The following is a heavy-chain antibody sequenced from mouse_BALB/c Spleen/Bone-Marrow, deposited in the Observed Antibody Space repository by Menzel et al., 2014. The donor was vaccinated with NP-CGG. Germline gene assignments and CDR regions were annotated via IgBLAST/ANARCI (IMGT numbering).Heavy chain of an antibody. V-gene: IGHV1-7*01. Sequence: QVQLQQPGAELAKPGASVKMSCKASGYTFTSYWMHWVKQRPGQGLEWIGYINPSTGYTEYNQKFKDKATLTADKSSSTAYMQLSSLTSEDSAVYYCAGAGGLRSSWFAYWGQGTLVTVSA. D-gene: IGHD1-1*01. CDR2: INPSTGYT. J-gene: IGHJ3*01. CDR1: GYTFTSYW. CDR3: AGAGGLRSSWFAY.